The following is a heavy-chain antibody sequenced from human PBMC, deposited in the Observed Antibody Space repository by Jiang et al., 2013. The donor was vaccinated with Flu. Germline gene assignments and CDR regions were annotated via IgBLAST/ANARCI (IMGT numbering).Heavy chain of an antibody. CDR3: ARSTDTSMVHFDS. Sequence: KPTQTLTLTCTFSGFTFNSGGMGVGWIRQAPGKALEWLTLIHWDDVERYNPSLKTRLTITMDTSKNQVVLTMTNMDPADTGTYFCARSTDTSMVHFDSWGQGTLVSVSS. J-gene: IGHJ4*02. D-gene: IGHD5-18*01. CDR2: IHWDDVE. V-gene: IGHV2-5*02. CDR1: GFTFNSGGMG.